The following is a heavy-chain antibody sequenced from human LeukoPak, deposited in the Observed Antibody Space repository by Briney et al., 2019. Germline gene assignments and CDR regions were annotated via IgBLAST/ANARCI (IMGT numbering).Heavy chain of an antibody. CDR3: ARVTPSGYDLDY. D-gene: IGHD5-12*01. CDR1: GRSISSGGYS. CDR2: IYHSGST. Sequence: SETLSLTCAVSGRSISSGGYSLSWIRQPPGKGLEWIGYIYHSGSTYYNPSLKSRVTISVDRSKNQFSLKLSSVTAADTAVYYCARVTPSGYDLDYWGQGTLVTVSS. V-gene: IGHV4-30-2*01. J-gene: IGHJ4*02.